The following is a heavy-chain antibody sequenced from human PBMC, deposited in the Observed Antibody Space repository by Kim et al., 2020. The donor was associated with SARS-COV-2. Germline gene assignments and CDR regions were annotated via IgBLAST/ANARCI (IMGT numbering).Heavy chain of an antibody. CDR3: ARIGGQFDY. V-gene: IGHV4-59*01. CDR1: GGSISSYY. J-gene: IGHJ4*02. D-gene: IGHD1-26*01. Sequence: SETLSLTCTVSGGSISSYYWSWIRQPPGKGLEWIGYIYYSGSTNYNPSLKSRVTISVDTSKNQFSLKLSSVTAADTAVYYCARIGGQFDYWGQGTLVTVSS. CDR2: IYYSGST.